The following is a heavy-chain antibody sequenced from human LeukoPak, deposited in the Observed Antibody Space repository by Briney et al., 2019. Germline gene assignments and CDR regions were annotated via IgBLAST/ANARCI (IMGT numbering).Heavy chain of an antibody. V-gene: IGHV3-72*01. CDR1: GFSITDHY. CDR2: TRNRPNGYTT. J-gene: IGHJ4*02. Sequence: GGSLRLSCAASGFSITDHYMDWVRQAPGKGLEWVGRTRNRPNGYTTDYGTSVKGRFTVSRDDSENSLYLQMNSLKTEDTAVYYCTRVRHGDYFDYWGQGTLVTVSS. CDR3: TRVRHGDYFDY. D-gene: IGHD4-17*01.